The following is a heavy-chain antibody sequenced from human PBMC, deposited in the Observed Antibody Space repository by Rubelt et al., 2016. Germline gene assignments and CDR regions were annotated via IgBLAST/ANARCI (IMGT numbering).Heavy chain of an antibody. Sequence: QVQLQESGPGLVKPSETLSLTCTVSGGSISSSSYYWGWILQPPGKALEWIGSIYYSGSTYYNPSLKSRVTISVDTSKNQVALKLGLGTAADTAVYHWASQEYSSGWSAEYFQHWGQGTRVTVSS. D-gene: IGHD6-19*01. V-gene: IGHV4-39*01. J-gene: IGHJ1*01. CDR3: ASQEYSSGWSAEYFQH. CDR1: GGSISSSSYY. CDR2: IYYSGST.